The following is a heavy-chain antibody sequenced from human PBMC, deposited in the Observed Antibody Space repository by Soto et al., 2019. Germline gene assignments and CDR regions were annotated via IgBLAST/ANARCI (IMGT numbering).Heavy chain of an antibody. J-gene: IGHJ6*02. CDR1: GDSSVSSSSYY. CDR2: IYYTGNT. D-gene: IGHD2-15*01. CDR3: ASEVSSTDGMDV. Sequence: SETLSLTCTVSGDSSVSSSSYYWGWIRQPPGKGLEWIGSIYYTGNTFYSPSFRSRLTISVDTCKSQFSLKLRSVTAADTATYYCASEVSSTDGMDVWGQGTTFTVSS. V-gene: IGHV4-39*01.